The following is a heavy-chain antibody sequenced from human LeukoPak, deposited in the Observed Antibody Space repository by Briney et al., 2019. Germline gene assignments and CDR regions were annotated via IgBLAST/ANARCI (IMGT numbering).Heavy chain of an antibody. CDR1: GFTFSSYG. Sequence: GGSLRLSCAASGFTFSSYGMHWVRQAPGKGLEWVANIKQDGSEKYYVDSVKGRFTISRDNAKNSLYLQMNSLRAEDTAVYYCAREKAVAGTIFDYWGQGTLVTVSS. J-gene: IGHJ4*02. CDR3: AREKAVAGTIFDY. V-gene: IGHV3-7*01. D-gene: IGHD6-19*01. CDR2: IKQDGSEK.